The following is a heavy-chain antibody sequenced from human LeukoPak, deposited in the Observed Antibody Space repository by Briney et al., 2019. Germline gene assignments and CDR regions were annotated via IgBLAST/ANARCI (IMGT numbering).Heavy chain of an antibody. J-gene: IGHJ5*02. CDR2: INNVGSHI. Sequence: GGSLRLSCAASGFTFSSSAMNWVRQAPGKGLEWVSSINNVGSHIYYADSVKGRFTISRDNAKNSLYLQMNSLRAEDTAVYYCARDPGEFGRNNWFDPWGQGTLVTVSS. CDR1: GFTFSSSA. D-gene: IGHD3-16*01. V-gene: IGHV3-21*01. CDR3: ARDPGEFGRNNWFDP.